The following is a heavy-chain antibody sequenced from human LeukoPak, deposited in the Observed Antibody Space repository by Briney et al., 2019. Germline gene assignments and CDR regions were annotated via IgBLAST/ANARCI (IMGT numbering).Heavy chain of an antibody. CDR2: IYYSGST. CDR1: GGSISSSSYY. D-gene: IGHD4-17*01. Sequence: SETLSLTCTVSGGSISSSSYYWGWIRQPPGKGLEWIGSIYYSGSTYYNPSLKSRVTISVDTSKNQFSLKLSSVTAADTAVYYCARSKFLTTVTWDMWGQGTLVTVSS. V-gene: IGHV4-39*07. J-gene: IGHJ4*02. CDR3: ARSKFLTTVTWDM.